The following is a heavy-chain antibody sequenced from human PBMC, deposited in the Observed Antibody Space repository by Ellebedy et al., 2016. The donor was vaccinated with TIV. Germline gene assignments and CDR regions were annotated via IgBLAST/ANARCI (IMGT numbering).Heavy chain of an antibody. D-gene: IGHD2-15*01. CDR3: TTELCSSGCFPGIY. CDR1: GFIFSNAW. V-gene: IGHV3-15*07. J-gene: IGHJ4*02. Sequence: GESLKISCAASGFIFSNAWVNWVRQAPGKGLEWVGRIKTTTGGGATDYAAPVKGRFIISRDDSKNTLYLQMNSLKTEDTAVYYCTTELCSSGCFPGIYWGQGTLVTVSS. CDR2: IKTTTGGGAT.